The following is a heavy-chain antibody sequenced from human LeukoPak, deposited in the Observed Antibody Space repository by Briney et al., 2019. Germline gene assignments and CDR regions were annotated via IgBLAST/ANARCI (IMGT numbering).Heavy chain of an antibody. V-gene: IGHV1-69*05. CDR2: IIPIFGTA. D-gene: IGHD1-26*01. CDR3: ARAGGSYVAYDY. J-gene: IGHJ4*02. Sequence: SVKVSCKASGGTFTSYAISWVRQAPGQGLEWMGRIIPIFGTANYEQKFQGRVTITTDESTSTAYMELSSLRSEDTAVYYCARAGGSYVAYDYWGQGTLVTVSS. CDR1: GGTFTSYA.